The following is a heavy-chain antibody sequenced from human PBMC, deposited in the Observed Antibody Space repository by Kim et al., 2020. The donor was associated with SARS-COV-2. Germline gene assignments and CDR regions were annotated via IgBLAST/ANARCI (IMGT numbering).Heavy chain of an antibody. D-gene: IGHD3-3*01. CDR2: ISSSSSYT. CDR3: ARERLITIFGVAINDAFDI. J-gene: IGHJ3*02. CDR1: GFTFSDYY. V-gene: IGHV3-11*05. Sequence: GGSLRLSCAASGFTFSDYYMSWIRQAPGKGLEWVSYISSSSSYTKYADSAKGRFTISRDNAKNSLYLQMNSLRAEDTAVYYCARERLITIFGVAINDAFDIWGQGTMVTVSS.